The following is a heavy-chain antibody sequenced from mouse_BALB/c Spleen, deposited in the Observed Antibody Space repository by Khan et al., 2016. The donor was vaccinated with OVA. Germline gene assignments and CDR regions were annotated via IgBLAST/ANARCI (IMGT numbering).Heavy chain of an antibody. V-gene: IGHV5-6*01. Sequence: EVQLVESGGDLVKPGGSLKLSCAASGFTFSSYSMSWVRQTPDKRLEWVATISSDGDYTYYPDSVKGRFTISRDNAKNTLYLQMSSLKSEDTAMYYCANYLTGSFAYWGQGTLVTVSA. CDR3: ANYLTGSFAY. D-gene: IGHD4-1*01. J-gene: IGHJ3*01. CDR1: GFTFSSYS. CDR2: ISSDGDYT.